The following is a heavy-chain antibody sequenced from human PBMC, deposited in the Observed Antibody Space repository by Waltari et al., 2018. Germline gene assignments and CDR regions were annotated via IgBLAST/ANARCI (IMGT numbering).Heavy chain of an antibody. D-gene: IGHD4-17*01. CDR1: GYTFSNFY. J-gene: IGHJ4*02. CDR3: VRSATTVVSPDY. V-gene: IGHV1-46*01. Sequence: QVQLVQSGAEVKKPGASVKVSCKASGYTFSNFYMHWVRQAPGQGLEWMGIINPSGGSTSYAQKFQGGVTMTRDTSTSTVYMELSSLRSEDTAVYYCVRSATTVVSPDYWGQGTLVTVSS. CDR2: INPSGGST.